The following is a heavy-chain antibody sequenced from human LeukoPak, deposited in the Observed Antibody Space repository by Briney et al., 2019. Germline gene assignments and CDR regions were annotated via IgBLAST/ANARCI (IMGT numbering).Heavy chain of an antibody. CDR3: ARAKGCSSTSCYTGPYYYGMDV. V-gene: IGHV4-34*01. D-gene: IGHD2-2*02. CDR2: INHSGST. Sequence: SETLSLTCAVYGGSFSGYYWSWIRQPPGKGLEWIGEINHSGSTNYNPSLKSRVTISVDTSKNQFSLSLSSVTAADTAVYYCARAKGCSSTSCYTGPYYYGMDVWGQGTTVTVSS. J-gene: IGHJ6*02. CDR1: GGSFSGYY.